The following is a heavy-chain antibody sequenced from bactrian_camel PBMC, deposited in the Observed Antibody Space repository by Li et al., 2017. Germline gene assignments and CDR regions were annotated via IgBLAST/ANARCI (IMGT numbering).Heavy chain of an antibody. V-gene: IGHV3S55*01. CDR3: AKEGDMWHPFGS. CDR1: GYTYASNC. CDR2: VESDGTI. D-gene: IGHD7*01. J-gene: IGHJ6*01. Sequence: VQLVESGGGSVQAGESLRLSCVASGYTYASNCMGWFRQAPGKDREGVAVVESDGTISYDDSVKGRFSISRDNAKNTLYLQMDSLKPGDTAMYYCAKEGDMWHPFGSWGQGTQVTVS.